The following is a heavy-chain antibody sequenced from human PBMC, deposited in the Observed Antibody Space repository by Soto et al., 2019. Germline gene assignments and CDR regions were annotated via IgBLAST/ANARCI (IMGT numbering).Heavy chain of an antibody. Sequence: ASVKVSCKASGYTFTSYAIHWVRQAPGQRLEWMGWINAGNGNTKYSQKFQGRVTITRDTSASTAYMELSSLRSEDTAVFYCAREIDGGIYNYAMDVWGQGTTVTVSS. J-gene: IGHJ6*02. CDR2: INAGNGNT. CDR3: AREIDGGIYNYAMDV. CDR1: GYTFTSYA. D-gene: IGHD1-20*01. V-gene: IGHV1-3*01.